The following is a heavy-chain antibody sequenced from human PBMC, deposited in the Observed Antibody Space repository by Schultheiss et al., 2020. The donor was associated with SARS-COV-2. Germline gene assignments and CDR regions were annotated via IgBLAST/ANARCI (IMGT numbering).Heavy chain of an antibody. D-gene: IGHD2/OR15-2a*01. J-gene: IGHJ5*02. Sequence: SETLSLTCAVYGGSFSGYYWSWIRQPPGKGLEWIGEINHSGSTNYNPSLKSRVTISVDTSKNQFSLKLSSVTAADTAVYYCARDTSDLYGPGPFDPWGQGTLVTVSS. CDR2: INHSGST. CDR3: ARDTSDLYGPGPFDP. V-gene: IGHV4-34*01. CDR1: GGSFSGYY.